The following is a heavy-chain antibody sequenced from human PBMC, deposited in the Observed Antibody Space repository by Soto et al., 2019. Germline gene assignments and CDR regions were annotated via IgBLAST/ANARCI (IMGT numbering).Heavy chain of an antibody. CDR1: GFTFSSSG. Sequence: GGSLRLSCPAAGFTFSSSGMNWVRQAPGKGLEWVANMNQDGSEKYYEDSVKGRFTISRDNAKSSLSLQMNSRRAEATAVYFCARDIRGTFDYWGQGALVSVSS. CDR3: ARDIRGTFDY. V-gene: IGHV3-7*03. CDR2: MNQDGSEK. J-gene: IGHJ4*02. D-gene: IGHD3-10*01.